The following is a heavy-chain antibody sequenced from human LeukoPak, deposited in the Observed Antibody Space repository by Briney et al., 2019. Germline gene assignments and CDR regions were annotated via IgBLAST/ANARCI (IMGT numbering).Heavy chain of an antibody. Sequence: PGGSLRLSCAASGFTFSNYGMHWVRQAPGKGLEWVAFIQYDGSNKYYADSVKGRFTISRDNSKNTLYLQMNSLRAEDTALYYCANRYCSGGSCHRDYWGQGTLATVSS. CDR2: IQYDGSNK. D-gene: IGHD2-15*01. CDR3: ANRYCSGGSCHRDY. J-gene: IGHJ4*02. V-gene: IGHV3-30*02. CDR1: GFTFSNYG.